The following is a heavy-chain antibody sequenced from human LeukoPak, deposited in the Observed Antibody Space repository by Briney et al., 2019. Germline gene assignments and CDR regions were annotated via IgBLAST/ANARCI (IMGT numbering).Heavy chain of an antibody. CDR1: GGSISSYY. CDR2: IYHTGST. J-gene: IGHJ5*02. Sequence: SETLSLTCTVSGGSISSYYWSWIRQPPGKGLEWIGNIYHTGSTYYNPSLKSRVTISVDTSKNQFSLKLSSVTAADTAVYYCATPPGGVTTPNPSWGQGTLVTVSS. D-gene: IGHD4-17*01. CDR3: ATPPGGVTTPNPS. V-gene: IGHV4-59*04.